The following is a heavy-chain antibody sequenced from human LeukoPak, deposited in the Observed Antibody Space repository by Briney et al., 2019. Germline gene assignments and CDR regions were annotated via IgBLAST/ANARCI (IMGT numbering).Heavy chain of an antibody. J-gene: IGHJ6*02. CDR2: IYYSGST. Sequence: PSQTLSLTCTVSGGSISSGGYYWSWIRQHPGKGLEWLGYIYYSGSTNYNPSLKSRVTISVDTSKNQFSLKLSSVTAADTAVYYCARENYYDSSGYHYYGMDVWGQGTTVTVSS. D-gene: IGHD3-22*01. CDR1: GGSISSGGYY. CDR3: ARENYYDSSGYHYYGMDV. V-gene: IGHV4-61*08.